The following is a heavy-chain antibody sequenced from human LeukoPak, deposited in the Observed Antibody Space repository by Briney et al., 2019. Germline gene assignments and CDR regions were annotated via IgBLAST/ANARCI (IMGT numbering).Heavy chain of an antibody. CDR1: GYTFTSNY. V-gene: IGHV1-46*01. Sequence: ASVKVSCKAFGYTFTSNYMHWVRQAPGQGPEWMGVISPSGGSTTYAQKFQGRVTLTRDMSTSTDYLELSSLRSEDTAVYYCARESRLAARRFDIWGQGAMVTVSS. D-gene: IGHD6-13*01. J-gene: IGHJ3*02. CDR3: ARESRLAARRFDI. CDR2: ISPSGGST.